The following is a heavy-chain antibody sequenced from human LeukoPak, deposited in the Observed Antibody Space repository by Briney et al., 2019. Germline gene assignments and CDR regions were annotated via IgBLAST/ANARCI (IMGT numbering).Heavy chain of an antibody. J-gene: IGHJ6*02. Sequence: LSLTCAVYGGSFSGYYWSWIRQHPGKGLEWIGYIYYSGSTYYNPSLKSRVTISVDTSKNQFSLKLSSVTAADTAVYYCAGETYYYDSSAEAPYYYYGMDVWGQGTTVTVSS. CDR2: IYYSGST. V-gene: IGHV4-31*11. CDR3: AGETYYYDSSAEAPYYYYGMDV. CDR1: GGSFSGYY. D-gene: IGHD3-22*01.